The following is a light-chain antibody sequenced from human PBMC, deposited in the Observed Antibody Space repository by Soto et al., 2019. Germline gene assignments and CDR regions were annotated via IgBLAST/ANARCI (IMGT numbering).Light chain of an antibody. Sequence: QSALTQPRSVSXSPGQSVTISCTGTSSDVGGYNYVSWYQQHPGKAPKLMIYDVSKRPSGVPDRFSGSKSGNTASLTISGLQAEDEADYYCCSYAGSYKGYVFGTGTKVTVL. V-gene: IGLV2-11*01. CDR1: SSDVGGYNY. J-gene: IGLJ1*01. CDR2: DVS. CDR3: CSYAGSYKGYV.